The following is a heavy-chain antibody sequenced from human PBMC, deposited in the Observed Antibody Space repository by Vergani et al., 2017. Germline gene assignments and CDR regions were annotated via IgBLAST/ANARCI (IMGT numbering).Heavy chain of an antibody. D-gene: IGHD3-3*01. CDR3: ARHTKGDDFWSGYYTENNWFDP. CDR1: GGSFSGYY. V-gene: IGHV4-34*01. CDR2: IYYSGST. Sequence: QVQLQQWGAGLLKPSETLSLTCAVYGGSFSGYYWSWIRQPPGKGLEWIGSIYYSGSTYYNPSLKSRVTISVDTSKNQFSLKLSSVTAADTAVYYCARHTKGDDFWSGYYTENNWFDPWGQGTLVTVSS. J-gene: IGHJ5*02.